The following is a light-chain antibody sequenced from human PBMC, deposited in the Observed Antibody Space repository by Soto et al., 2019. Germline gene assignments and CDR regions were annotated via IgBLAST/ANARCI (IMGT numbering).Light chain of an antibody. Sequence: EIVLTQSPATLSLSPGERATLSCRASQSVSSYLAWYQQKPGQAPRLLIYGASSRATGIPDRFSGSGSGTDFTLTISRLEPEDFAVYYCQHRNNRPFSFGPGTKVDIK. CDR2: GAS. CDR3: QHRNNRPFS. V-gene: IGKV3-11*01. CDR1: QSVSSY. J-gene: IGKJ3*01.